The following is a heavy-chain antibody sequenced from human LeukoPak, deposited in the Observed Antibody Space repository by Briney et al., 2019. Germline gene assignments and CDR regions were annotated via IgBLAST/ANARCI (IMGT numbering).Heavy chain of an antibody. D-gene: IGHD4-17*01. CDR2: ISGSGDST. CDR3: AKHDYGDLIDF. V-gene: IGHV3-23*01. J-gene: IGHJ4*02. CDR1: GFTFSSYA. Sequence: GGSLRLSCATSGFTFSSYAMSWVRQAPGKGLEWVSVISGSGDSTYYADSVKGRFTISRDNSKNTLYLQMNGLRAGDTAVYYCAKHDYGDLIDFWGQGTLVTVSS.